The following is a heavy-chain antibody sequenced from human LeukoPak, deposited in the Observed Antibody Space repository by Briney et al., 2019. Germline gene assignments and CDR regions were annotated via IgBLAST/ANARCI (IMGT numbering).Heavy chain of an antibody. CDR2: IYYSGST. Sequence: WETLSLTCTVSGGSVSSGSYYWSWIRQPPGKGLEWIGYIYYSGSTNYNPSLKSRVTISVDTSKNQFSLKLSSVTAADTAVYYCARGYYYDSSGYDYWGQGTLVTVSS. J-gene: IGHJ4*02. D-gene: IGHD3-22*01. CDR3: ARGYYYDSSGYDY. CDR1: GGSVSSGSYY. V-gene: IGHV4-61*01.